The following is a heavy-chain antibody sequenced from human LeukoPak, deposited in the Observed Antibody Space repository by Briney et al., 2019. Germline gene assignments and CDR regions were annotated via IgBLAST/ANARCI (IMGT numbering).Heavy chain of an antibody. J-gene: IGHJ4*02. V-gene: IGHV3-48*03. Sequence: PGGSLRLSCAASGFTFSSYEMSWVRQAPGKGLEWISYISGSGTTIYYTDSVKGRFTISRDNAKNSLYLQMNSLRAEDTAVYYCAWSVAGSDYWGQGTLVTVSS. CDR1: GFTFSSYE. CDR3: AWSVAGSDY. D-gene: IGHD6-19*01. CDR2: ISGSGTTI.